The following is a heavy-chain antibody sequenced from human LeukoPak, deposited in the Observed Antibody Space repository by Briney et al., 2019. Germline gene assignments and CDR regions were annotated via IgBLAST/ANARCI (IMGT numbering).Heavy chain of an antibody. CDR2: INPNSGGT. V-gene: IGHV1-2*02. J-gene: IGHJ3*01. Sequence: ASVKVSCKASGSTFTGYYMHWVRQAPGQGLEWMGWINPNSGGTNYAQKFQDRVTMTRDTSISTAYMELNRLRSDDTAVYYCVRDRGVWAFDVWGQGTMVTVSS. D-gene: IGHD3-10*01. CDR3: VRDRGVWAFDV. CDR1: GSTFTGYY.